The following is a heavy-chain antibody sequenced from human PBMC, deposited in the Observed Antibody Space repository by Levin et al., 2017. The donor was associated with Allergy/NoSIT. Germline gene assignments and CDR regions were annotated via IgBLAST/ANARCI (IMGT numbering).Heavy chain of an antibody. CDR3: ARVGTMVQDHRIDY. V-gene: IGHV3-21*01. J-gene: IGHJ4*02. CDR2: ISSSSSYI. D-gene: IGHD3-10*01. Sequence: GGSLRLSCAASGFTFSSYSMNWVRQAPGKGLEWVSSISSSSSYIYYADSVKGRFTISRDNAKNSLYLQMNSLRAEDTAVYYCARVGTMVQDHRIDYWGQGTLVTVSS. CDR1: GFTFSSYS.